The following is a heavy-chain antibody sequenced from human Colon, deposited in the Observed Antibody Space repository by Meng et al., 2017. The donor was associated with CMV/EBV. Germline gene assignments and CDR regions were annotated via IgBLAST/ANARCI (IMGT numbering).Heavy chain of an antibody. CDR2: IRYDGSNK. J-gene: IGHJ6*02. V-gene: IGHV3-30*02. CDR3: ARDRWCTRTKCDKFGDYGMDV. CDR1: GFTFSSYG. D-gene: IGHD2-8*01. Sequence: GESLKISCAASGFTFSSYGMHWVRQAPGKGLEWVAFIRYDGSNKYYADSVKGRFTISRDNSKNTLYLQMNSLRAEDTAVYYCARDRWCTRTKCDKFGDYGMDVWGQGTTVTVSS.